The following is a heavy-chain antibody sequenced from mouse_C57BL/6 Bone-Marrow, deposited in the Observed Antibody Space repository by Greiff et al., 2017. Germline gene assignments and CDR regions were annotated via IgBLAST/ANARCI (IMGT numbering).Heavy chain of an antibody. J-gene: IGHJ3*01. CDR2: IDPETGGT. D-gene: IGHD1-2*01. CDR1: GYTFTDYE. Sequence: QVQLQQSGAELVRPGASVTLSCKASGYTFTDYEMHWVKQTPVHGLEWIGAIDPETGGTAYNQKFKGKAILTADKSSSTAYMELRSLTSEDSAVYYCTRSFIVAWFAYWGKGTLVTVSA. V-gene: IGHV1-15*01. CDR3: TRSFIVAWFAY.